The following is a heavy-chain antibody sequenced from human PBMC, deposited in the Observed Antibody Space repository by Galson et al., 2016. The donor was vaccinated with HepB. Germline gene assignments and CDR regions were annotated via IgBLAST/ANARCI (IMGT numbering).Heavy chain of an antibody. V-gene: IGHV3-48*02. CDR3: ARDGGQQLVRWERLRKVYYYYPMDV. Sequence: SLRLSCAASGFSISSYSFNWVRQAPGKGLEWVSHIGSGGSTISYADSVKGRSTITQDTAKHSLYSQMHSRRDEDTAVYYCARDGGQQLVRWERLRKVYYYYPMDVWGQGTTVTVSS. CDR2: IGSGGSTI. CDR1: GFSISSYS. J-gene: IGHJ6*02. D-gene: IGHD6-13*01.